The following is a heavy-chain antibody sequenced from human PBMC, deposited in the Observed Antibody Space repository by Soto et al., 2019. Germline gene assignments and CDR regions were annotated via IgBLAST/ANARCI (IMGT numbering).Heavy chain of an antibody. Sequence: EVQLLESGGGLVQPGGSLSLSCAASGFTFSSYAMRWVRQAPGKGLEWVSDISGSGGSTYYADSVKGRFTISRDNSKNALYLKMNCLITEDTAVYYCAKPLYVMVYATFDFWCEGTMVAVS. CDR1: GFTFSSYA. CDR2: ISGSGGST. J-gene: IGHJ4*02. D-gene: IGHD2-8*01. V-gene: IGHV3-23*01. CDR3: AKPLYVMVYATFDF.